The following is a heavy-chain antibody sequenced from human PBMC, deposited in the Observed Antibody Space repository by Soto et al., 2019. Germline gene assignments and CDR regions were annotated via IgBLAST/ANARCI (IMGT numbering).Heavy chain of an antibody. Sequence: QVQLVQSGAEVKKPGASVKVSCKASGYTFSGFGIHWVRQAPGQRLEWMGWIDPDNGNTKYSENFQDRVTFSRDASASTAHMELSSLRYEDTAVYYCAKDSWVTTWYFDLWGRGTLVTVSS. D-gene: IGHD2-21*02. CDR2: IDPDNGNT. J-gene: IGHJ2*01. CDR1: GYTFSGFG. CDR3: AKDSWVTTWYFDL. V-gene: IGHV1-3*01.